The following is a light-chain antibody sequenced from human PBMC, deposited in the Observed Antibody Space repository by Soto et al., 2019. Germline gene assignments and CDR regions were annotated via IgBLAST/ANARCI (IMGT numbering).Light chain of an antibody. CDR3: QQYYSYPRT. J-gene: IGKJ1*01. CDR1: QGISSY. Sequence: IRMTQSPSSLSASTGDRVTITCRASQGISSYLDWYQQKPGKAPKLLIYAASTLQSGVPSRFSGSGSGTDFTLTISCLQSEDFATYYCQQYYSYPRTFGQGTKVEIK. CDR2: AAS. V-gene: IGKV1-8*01.